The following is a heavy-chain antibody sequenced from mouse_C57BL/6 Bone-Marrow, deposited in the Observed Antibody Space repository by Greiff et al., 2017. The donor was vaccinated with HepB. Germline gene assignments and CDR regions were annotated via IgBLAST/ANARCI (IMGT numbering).Heavy chain of an antibody. J-gene: IGHJ1*03. V-gene: IGHV2-5*01. CDR3: AKKKGGVYDYDWYFDV. CDR2: IWRGGST. Sequence: QLQQSGPGLVQPSQSLSITCTVSGFSLTSYGVHWVRQSPGKGLEWLGVIWRGGSTDYNAAFMSRLSITKDNSKSQVFCKMNSLQADDTAIYYCAKKKGGVYDYDWYFDVWGTGTTVTVSS. D-gene: IGHD2-4*01. CDR1: GFSLTSYG.